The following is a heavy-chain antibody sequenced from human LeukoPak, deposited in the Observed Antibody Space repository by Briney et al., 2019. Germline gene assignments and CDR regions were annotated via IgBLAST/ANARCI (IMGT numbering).Heavy chain of an antibody. J-gene: IGHJ3*02. CDR1: GGSISSGDYY. V-gene: IGHV4-30-4*01. D-gene: IGHD1-14*01. CDR3: ASNRIQTDAFDI. CDR2: IYYSGST. Sequence: PSETLSLTCTVSGGSISSGDYYWSWIRQPPGMGLEWIGYIYYSGSTYYNPSLKSRVTISVDTSKNQFSLKLSSVTAADTAVYYCASNRIQTDAFDIWGQGTMVTVSS.